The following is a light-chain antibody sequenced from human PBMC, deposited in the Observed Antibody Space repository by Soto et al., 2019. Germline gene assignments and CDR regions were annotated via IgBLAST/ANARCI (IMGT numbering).Light chain of an antibody. V-gene: IGKV1-6*01. CDR1: QGIRND. CDR3: LQDYYYPWT. J-gene: IGKJ1*01. CDR2: GAS. Sequence: ATQMTQSPSSLSASVGDRVTITCRASQGIRNDVGWYQQKPGKAPKLLIYGASSLQSGVPLRFSGSGSGTEFTLTISSLQPEDAATYYRLQDYYYPWTFGQGTKVEIK.